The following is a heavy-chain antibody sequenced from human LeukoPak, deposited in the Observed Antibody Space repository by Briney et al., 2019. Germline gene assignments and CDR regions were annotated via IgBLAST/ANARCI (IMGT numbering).Heavy chain of an antibody. D-gene: IGHD3-16*02. J-gene: IGHJ4*02. V-gene: IGHV1-2*02. CDR3: ARDPGEMGTYLDY. Sequence: EASVKVSCKASGYTFTGYHMYWVRQAPGQGLEWMGWINPNSGGTNYAQKFQGRVTVTRHTSISTAYMELSRLRSDDTAVYYCARDPGEMGTYLDYWGQGTLVTVSS. CDR2: INPNSGGT. CDR1: GYTFTGYH.